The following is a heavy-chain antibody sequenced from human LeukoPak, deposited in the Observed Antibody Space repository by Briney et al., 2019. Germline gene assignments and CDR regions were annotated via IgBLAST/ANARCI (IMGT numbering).Heavy chain of an antibody. CDR3: ARASRGSGWYKFDY. J-gene: IGHJ4*02. Sequence: GGSLRLSCAASGFTFSSYSMNWVRQAPGKGLEWVSSISSSSSYIYYADSVKGRFTISRDNSKNTLYLQMNSLRAEDTAVYYCARASRGSGWYKFDYWGQGTLVTVSS. V-gene: IGHV3-21*01. D-gene: IGHD6-19*01. CDR1: GFTFSSYS. CDR2: ISSSSSYI.